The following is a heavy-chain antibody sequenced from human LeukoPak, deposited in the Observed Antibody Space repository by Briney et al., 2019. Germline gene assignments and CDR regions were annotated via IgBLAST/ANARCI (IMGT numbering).Heavy chain of an antibody. CDR1: GYSFTTYW. V-gene: IGHV5-51*01. D-gene: IGHD3-9*01. Sequence: GASLKISCKGSGYSFTTYWICWVRQMPGKGLEWMGIIYPGASDTTYSPSFQGQVTISADKSISTAYLQWSSLKASDTAMYYCARRFYDILTGSRDAFDIWGQGTMVTVSS. J-gene: IGHJ3*02. CDR3: ARRFYDILTGSRDAFDI. CDR2: IYPGASDT.